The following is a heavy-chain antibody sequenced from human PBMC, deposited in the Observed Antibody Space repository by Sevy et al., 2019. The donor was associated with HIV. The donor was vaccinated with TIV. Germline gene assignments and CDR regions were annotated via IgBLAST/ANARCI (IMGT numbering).Heavy chain of an antibody. CDR3: ATGRETSIAAAGGYYYGMDV. Sequence: ASVTVSCKVSGYTLTELSMHWVRQAPGKGLEWMGGFDPEDGETIYAQKFQGRVTMTEDTSTDTAYMELSSLRSEDTAVYYCATGRETSIAAAGGYYYGMDVWGQGTTVTVSS. CDR1: GYTLTELS. D-gene: IGHD6-13*01. J-gene: IGHJ6*02. CDR2: FDPEDGET. V-gene: IGHV1-24*01.